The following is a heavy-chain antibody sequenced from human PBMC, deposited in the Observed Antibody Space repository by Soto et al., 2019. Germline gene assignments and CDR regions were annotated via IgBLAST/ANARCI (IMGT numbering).Heavy chain of an antibody. CDR1: GGSISSYY. CDR2: IYDSGST. CDR3: ARGQAGYFDY. Sequence: PSETLSLTCTVSGGSISSYYWSWIRQPPGKGLEWIGNIYDSGSTNYNPSLKSRVTISVDTPKNQFSLKLSSVTAADTAVYYCARGQAGYFDYWGQGTLVTVSS. J-gene: IGHJ4*02. V-gene: IGHV4-59*01.